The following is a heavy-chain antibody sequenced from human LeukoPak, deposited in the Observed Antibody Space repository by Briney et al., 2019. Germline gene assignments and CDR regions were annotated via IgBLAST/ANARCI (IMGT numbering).Heavy chain of an antibody. Sequence: PGGSLRLSCAASGFTFSSYSMNWVRQAPGKGLEWVSSISSSSSYIYYADSVKGRFTISRDNAKNSLYLQMNSLRAEDTAVYYCARCGPTYGSGSYVHVYWVQGTLVTVSS. CDR2: ISSSSSYI. CDR1: GFTFSSYS. D-gene: IGHD3-10*01. J-gene: IGHJ4*02. V-gene: IGHV3-21*01. CDR3: ARCGPTYGSGSYVHVY.